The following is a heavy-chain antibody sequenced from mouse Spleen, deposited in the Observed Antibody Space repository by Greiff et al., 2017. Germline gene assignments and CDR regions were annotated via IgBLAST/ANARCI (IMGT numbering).Heavy chain of an antibody. CDR2: INPSSGYT. CDR3: ARKGDYYARDY. V-gene: IGHV1-4*01. Sequence: QVQLQQSGAELARPGASVKMSCKASGYTFTSYTMHWVKQRPGQGLEWIGYINPSSGYTKYNQKFKDKATLTADKSSSTAYRQLSSLTSEDSAVYDGARKGDYYARDYWGQGTSVTVSS. J-gene: IGHJ4*01. CDR1: GYTFTSYT.